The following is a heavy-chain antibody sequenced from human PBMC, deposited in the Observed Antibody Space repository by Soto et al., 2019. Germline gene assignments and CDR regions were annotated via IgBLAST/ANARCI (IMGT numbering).Heavy chain of an antibody. CDR3: ARVITFWGVIVHWYFAL. D-gene: IGHD3-16*02. CDR1: GGTFSSYA. CDR2: IIPISGTA. J-gene: IGHJ2*01. Sequence: QVQLVQSGAQVKKPGSSVKVSCKASGGTFSSYAISWVRTSPGQGLEWMGGIIPISGTANYAQKFQGRVTITADESTSTAYMELSSMSSDDTAVYYCARVITFWGVIVHWYFALWGGGTLVTDSS. V-gene: IGHV1-69*12.